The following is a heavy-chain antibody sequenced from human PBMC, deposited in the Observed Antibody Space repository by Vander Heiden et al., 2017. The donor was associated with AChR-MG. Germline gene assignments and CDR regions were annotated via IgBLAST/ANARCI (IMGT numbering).Heavy chain of an antibody. Sequence: QLQLHESRSGLVKPSQPLSLTCAVSGGSVSSGGYSGSRSRQPPGKGRECIGYIDHSGRTYYNIALKSRVTISVDRAKNQFSLKVRAGTAADTAVYYCAMATSNRAGDFDIWGRVTLVTDSS. V-gene: IGHV4-30-2*01. CDR2: IDHSGRT. J-gene: IGHJ2*01. D-gene: IGHD3-10*01. CDR1: GGSVSSGGYS. CDR3: AMATSNRAGDFDI.